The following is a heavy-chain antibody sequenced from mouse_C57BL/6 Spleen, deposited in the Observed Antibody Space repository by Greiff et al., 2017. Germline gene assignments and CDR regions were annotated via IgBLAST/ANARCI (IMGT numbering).Heavy chain of an antibody. Sequence: EVQLQQSGGDLVKPGGSLKLSCAASGFTFSSYGMSWVRQTPDKRLEWVATISSGGCYTYYPDSVKGRFTISRDNATNTLYLPMSSLKSEDTAMYYCARQGGYDPYFDYWGQGTTLTVSS. D-gene: IGHD2-10*02. CDR3: ARQGGYDPYFDY. V-gene: IGHV5-6*01. CDR2: ISSGGCYT. CDR1: GFTFSSYG. J-gene: IGHJ2*01.